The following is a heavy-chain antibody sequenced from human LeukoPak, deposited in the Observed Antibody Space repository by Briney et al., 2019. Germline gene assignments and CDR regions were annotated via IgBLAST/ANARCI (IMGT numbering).Heavy chain of an antibody. J-gene: IGHJ4*02. CDR3: AKAGYSSSDPEYYFDY. CDR1: GFTFSSYA. Sequence: LAGGSLRLSCAASGFTFSSYAMSWVRQAPGKGLEWVSAISGSGGSTYYADSVKGRFTISRDNSKNTLYLQMNSLRAEDTAVYYCAKAGYSSSDPEYYFDYWGQGTLVTVSS. CDR2: ISGSGGST. V-gene: IGHV3-23*01. D-gene: IGHD6-13*01.